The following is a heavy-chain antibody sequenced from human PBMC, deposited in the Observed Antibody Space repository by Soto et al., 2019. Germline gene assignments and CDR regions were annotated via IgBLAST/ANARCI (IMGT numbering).Heavy chain of an antibody. J-gene: IGHJ4*02. D-gene: IGHD3-10*01. CDR2: IYYSGST. V-gene: IGHV4-30-4*01. Sequence: QVQLQEAGPGLVKPSQTLSLTCTVSGGSISRGDYYWSWIRQPPGKGLEWIGYIYYSGSTYYNPSLKGRVTIPVDTSKNQFSLKLSSVPAADTAVSCCARAQGSGFLVSWGQGTLVTVSS. CDR3: ARAQGSGFLVS. CDR1: GGSISRGDYY.